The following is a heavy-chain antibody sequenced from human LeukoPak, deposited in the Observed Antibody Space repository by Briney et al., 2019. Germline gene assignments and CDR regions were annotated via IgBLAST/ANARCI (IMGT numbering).Heavy chain of an antibody. CDR2: ISYDGSNK. V-gene: IGHV3-30-3*01. CDR1: GFAFSSFA. CDR3: ARDRVGATDYFDY. Sequence: GGSLRLSCAASGFAFSSFAMHWVRQAPGKGLEWVAVISYDGSNKYYADSVKGRFTISRDNSKNTLYLQMNSLRAEDTAVYYCARDRVGATDYFDYWGQGTLVTVSS. D-gene: IGHD1-26*01. J-gene: IGHJ4*02.